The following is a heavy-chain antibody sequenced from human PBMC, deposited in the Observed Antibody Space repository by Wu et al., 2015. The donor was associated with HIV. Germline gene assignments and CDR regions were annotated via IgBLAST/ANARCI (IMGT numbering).Heavy chain of an antibody. V-gene: IGHV1-2*02. CDR3: ARAPRDCGENCYSLGPTP. D-gene: IGHD2-15*01. J-gene: IGHJ5*02. CDR2: MNSLNGAT. CDR1: GYTFTGSH. Sequence: QVHLVQSGAEVKKPGASVKVSCETFGYTFTGSHIQWLRQAPGRGFEWMGFMNSLNGATKYAQKFQGRVTMTRDTSISTAYMELRMLRSDDTAVYYCARAPRDCGENCYSLGPTPWGQGTLVTVSS.